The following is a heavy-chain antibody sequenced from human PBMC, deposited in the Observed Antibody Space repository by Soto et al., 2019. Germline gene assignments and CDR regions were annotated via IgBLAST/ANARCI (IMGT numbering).Heavy chain of an antibody. CDR1: GFTFSSYS. Sequence: EAQLVESGGGLVKPGGSLRLSCAASGFTFSSYSMNWVRQAPGKGLEWDSSISSSSSYIYYADSVKGRFTISRDNAKNSLYLQMNSLRAEDTAVYYCASRPGYYFDYWGQGTLVTVSS. CDR2: ISSSSSYI. V-gene: IGHV3-21*01. J-gene: IGHJ4*02. CDR3: ASRPGYYFDY.